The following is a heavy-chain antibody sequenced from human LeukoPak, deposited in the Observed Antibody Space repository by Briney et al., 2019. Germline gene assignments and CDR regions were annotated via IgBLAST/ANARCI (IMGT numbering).Heavy chain of an antibody. CDR1: GFTFSNYG. J-gene: IGHJ4*02. V-gene: IGHV3-9*01. Sequence: GGSLRLSCAASGFTFSNYGMHWVRQAPGKGLEWVSGISWNSGSIGYADSVKGRSTISRDNAKNSLYLQMNSLRAEDTALYYCAKGYSSGYQYYFDYWGQGTLVTVSS. CDR3: AKGYSSGYQYYFDY. D-gene: IGHD3-22*01. CDR2: ISWNSGSI.